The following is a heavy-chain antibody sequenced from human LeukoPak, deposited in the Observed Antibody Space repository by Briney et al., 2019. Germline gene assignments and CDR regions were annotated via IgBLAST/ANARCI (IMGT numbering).Heavy chain of an antibody. CDR3: ARDQAVGYYDSSGYYNYYYYYMDV. Sequence: GGSLRLSCAASGFTFSSYSMNWVRQAPGKGLEWVSSISSSSSYIYYADSVKGRFTISRDNAKNSLYLQTNSLRAEDTAVYYCARDQAVGYYDSSGYYNYYYYYMDVWGKGTTVTVSS. D-gene: IGHD3-22*01. CDR2: ISSSSSYI. CDR1: GFTFSSYS. V-gene: IGHV3-21*01. J-gene: IGHJ6*03.